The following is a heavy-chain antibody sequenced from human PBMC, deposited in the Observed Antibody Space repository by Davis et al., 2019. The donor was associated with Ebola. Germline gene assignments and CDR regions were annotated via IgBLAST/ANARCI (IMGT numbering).Heavy chain of an antibody. CDR3: ARNLGYYYVSSGYSKGDWFDP. D-gene: IGHD3-22*01. CDR2: IKQDGSEK. Sequence: PGGLLRLPCAPPGFTFSSYWMSWVRQAPGKGLECVANIKQDGSEKYYVDSVKGRFTISRDNAKNSLYLQMNSLRAEDTAVYYCARNLGYYYVSSGYSKGDWFDPWGQGTLVTVSS. CDR1: GFTFSSYW. V-gene: IGHV3-7*01. J-gene: IGHJ5*02.